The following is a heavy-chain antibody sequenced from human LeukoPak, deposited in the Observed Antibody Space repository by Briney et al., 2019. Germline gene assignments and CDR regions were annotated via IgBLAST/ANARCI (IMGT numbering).Heavy chain of an antibody. J-gene: IGHJ4*02. D-gene: IGHD5-12*01. CDR2: IKDGGTTT. Sequence: GGSLRLSCAASGFTFSSYWIHWVRHVPGKGLVWVSRIKDGGTTTDYADSVKGRFTISRDDAKNTLYLQMNSLRAEDTAVYYCTTIRPGYWGQGTLVAVSP. V-gene: IGHV3-74*01. CDR1: GFTFSSYW. CDR3: TTIRPGY.